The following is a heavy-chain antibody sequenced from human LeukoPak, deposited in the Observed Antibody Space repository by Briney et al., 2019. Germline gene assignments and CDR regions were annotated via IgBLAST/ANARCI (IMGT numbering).Heavy chain of an antibody. V-gene: IGHV4-31*03. J-gene: IGHJ3*02. CDR1: GGSISRGDNY. CDR2: IYYTGRT. D-gene: IGHD3-10*01. CDR3: ARDRSGSSSLNAFDI. Sequence: SQTLSLTCTVSGGSISRGDNYWSWIRQHPGKGLECIGYIYYTGRTYYNPSLKSRVTISIDTSRSQFSLRLSSVTAVDTAVYYCARDRSGSSSLNAFDIWGQGTMVTVSS.